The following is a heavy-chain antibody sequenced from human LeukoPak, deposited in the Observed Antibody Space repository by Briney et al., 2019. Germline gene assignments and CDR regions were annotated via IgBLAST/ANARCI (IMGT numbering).Heavy chain of an antibody. J-gene: IGHJ4*02. V-gene: IGHV3-21*01. D-gene: IGHD2-15*01. CDR1: GFTFSSYS. Sequence: GGSLRLSCAASGFTFSSYSMNWVRQAPGKGLGWVSSISSSGSYIYYADSLKGRFTISRDNAKNSLYLQMNSLRAEDTAVYYCARGIYCSGGSCYSGHIDYWGQGTLVTVSS. CDR2: ISSSGSYI. CDR3: ARGIYCSGGSCYSGHIDY.